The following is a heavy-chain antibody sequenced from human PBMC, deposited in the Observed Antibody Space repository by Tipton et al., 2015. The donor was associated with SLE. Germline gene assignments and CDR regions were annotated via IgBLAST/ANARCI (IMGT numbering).Heavy chain of an antibody. J-gene: IGHJ4*02. Sequence: SLRLSCAASGFTFSGYSMNWVRQAPGKGLEWVSSISSTSSYIYYADSVKGRFTISRDNAKNSLYLQMNSLRAEDTAVYYCAREVSSVVRGVIRYWGQGTLVTVSS. CDR1: GFTFSGYS. V-gene: IGHV3-21*01. CDR2: ISSTSSYI. D-gene: IGHD3-10*01. CDR3: AREVSSVVRGVIRY.